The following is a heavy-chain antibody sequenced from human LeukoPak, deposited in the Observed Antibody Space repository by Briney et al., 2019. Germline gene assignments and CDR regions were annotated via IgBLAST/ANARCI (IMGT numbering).Heavy chain of an antibody. Sequence: PGGSLRLSCAASGFTFSDYYMSWIRQPPGKGLEWIGEINHSGSTNYNPSLKSRVTISVDTSKNQFSLKLSSVTAADTAVYYCARSIAVAGTRAIDYWGQGTLVTVSS. CDR2: INHSGST. J-gene: IGHJ4*02. D-gene: IGHD6-19*01. CDR3: ARSIAVAGTRAIDY. V-gene: IGHV4-34*01. CDR1: GFTFSDYY.